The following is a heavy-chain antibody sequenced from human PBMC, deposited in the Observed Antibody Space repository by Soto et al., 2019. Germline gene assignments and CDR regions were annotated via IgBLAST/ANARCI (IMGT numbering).Heavy chain of an antibody. V-gene: IGHV5-10-1*01. J-gene: IGHJ6*02. Sequence: GESLKISCEGSGYSFTSYWISWVRQMPGKGLEWMGRIDPSDSYTNYSPSFQGHVTISADKSISTAYLQWSSLKASDTAMYYCARLHYVTIFGVVYGMDVWGQGTTVTVSS. CDR3: ARLHYVTIFGVVYGMDV. CDR1: GYSFTSYW. CDR2: IDPSDSYT. D-gene: IGHD3-3*01.